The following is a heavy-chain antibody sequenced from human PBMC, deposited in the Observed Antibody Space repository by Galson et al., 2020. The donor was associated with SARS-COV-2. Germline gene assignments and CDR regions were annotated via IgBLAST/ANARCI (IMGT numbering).Heavy chain of an antibody. CDR1: GFSLSNARMG. D-gene: IGHD3-9*01. CDR3: ARILGDYDILTGYDDY. J-gene: IGHJ4*02. Sequence: SGPTLVKPTETLTLTCTVSGFSLSNARMGVSWIRQPPGKALEWLAHIFSNDEKSYSTSLKSRLTISKDTSKSQVVLTMTNMDPVDTATYYCARILGDYDILTGYDDYWGQGTLVTVSS. CDR2: IFSNDEK. V-gene: IGHV2-26*01.